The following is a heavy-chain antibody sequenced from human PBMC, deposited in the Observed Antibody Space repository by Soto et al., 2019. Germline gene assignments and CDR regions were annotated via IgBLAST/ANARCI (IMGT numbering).Heavy chain of an antibody. CDR2: IYYSGST. Sequence: QVQLQESGPGLVKPSQTLSLTCTVSGGSISSGGYYWSWIRQHPGKGLEWIGYIYYSGSTYYNPSLKSRVTISVDTSKNQFSLKLSSVTAADTAVYYCARVIGYSSSWYARQMLFFDYWGQGTLVTVSS. D-gene: IGHD6-13*01. V-gene: IGHV4-31*03. CDR3: ARVIGYSSSWYARQMLFFDY. CDR1: GGSISSGGYY. J-gene: IGHJ4*02.